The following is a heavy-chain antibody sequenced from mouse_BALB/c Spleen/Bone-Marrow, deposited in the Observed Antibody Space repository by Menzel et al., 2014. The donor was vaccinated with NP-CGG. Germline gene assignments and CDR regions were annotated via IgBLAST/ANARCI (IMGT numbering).Heavy chain of an antibody. D-gene: IGHD2-14*01. CDR2: IAPGSGGK. Sequence: DLVKPGASVKLSCKASGYTFTSYWINWVKQRPGQGLEWIGRIAPGSGGKYYNKMFKDKATLTVDTSSSTAFIQLSSLSSEYSAVYFGGREDYRYGDWYFDYWGHGTSVTVSS. V-gene: IGHV1S41*01. J-gene: IGHJ1*01. CDR3: GREDYRYGDWYFDY. CDR1: GYTFTSYW.